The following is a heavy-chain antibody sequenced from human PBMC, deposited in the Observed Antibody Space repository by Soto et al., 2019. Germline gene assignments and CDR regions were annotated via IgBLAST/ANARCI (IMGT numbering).Heavy chain of an antibody. CDR1: GYTFTSYG. D-gene: IGHD3-22*01. CDR2: ISAYNGNT. Sequence: ASVKVSCKASGYTFTSYGISWVRQAPGQGLEWMGWISAYNGNTNYAQKLQGRVTMTTDTSTSTAYMELRSLRSDDTAVYYCARLNYYDSSGYCTDCGQRTLVTVSS. CDR3: ARLNYYDSSGYCTD. V-gene: IGHV1-18*01. J-gene: IGHJ4*02.